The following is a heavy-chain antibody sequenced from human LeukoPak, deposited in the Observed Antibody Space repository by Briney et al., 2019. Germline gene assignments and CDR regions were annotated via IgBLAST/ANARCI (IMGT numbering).Heavy chain of an antibody. CDR1: GGSISSYY. V-gene: IGHV4-59*01. CDR2: IYYSRST. Sequence: SETLSLTCTVSGGSISSYYWSWIRQPPGKGLEWIGYIYYSRSTNYNPSLKSRVTISVDTSKNQFSLKLSSVTAADTAVYYCARKRVTMVRGVPLNWFDPWGQGTLVTVSS. CDR3: ARKRVTMVRGVPLNWFDP. J-gene: IGHJ5*02. D-gene: IGHD3-10*01.